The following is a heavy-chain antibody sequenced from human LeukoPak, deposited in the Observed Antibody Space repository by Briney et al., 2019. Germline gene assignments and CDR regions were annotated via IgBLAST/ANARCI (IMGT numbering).Heavy chain of an antibody. CDR1: GFTFSSYA. J-gene: IGHJ5*02. CDR2: ISGSGGST. Sequence: PGGSLRLSCAASGFTFSSYAMSWVRQAPGKGLEWVSAISGSGGSTYYADSVKGRFTISRDNSQNTLYLQMNSLRADDTAIYYCAKGSSSSSLNWFDPWGQGALVTVSS. V-gene: IGHV3-23*01. D-gene: IGHD6-6*01. CDR3: AKGSSSSSLNWFDP.